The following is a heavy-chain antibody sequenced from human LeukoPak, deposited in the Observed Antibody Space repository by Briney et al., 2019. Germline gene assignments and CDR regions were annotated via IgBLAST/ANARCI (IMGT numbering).Heavy chain of an antibody. Sequence: SVKVSCKASGGTFSSYTISWVRQAPGQGLEWMGRIIPIFGTANYAQKFQGRVTITTDESTSTAYMELSSLRSEDTAVYYCARDTSSSFYWFDPWGQGTLVTVSS. D-gene: IGHD6-6*01. V-gene: IGHV1-69*05. CDR3: ARDTSSSFYWFDP. J-gene: IGHJ5*02. CDR1: GGTFSSYT. CDR2: IIPIFGTA.